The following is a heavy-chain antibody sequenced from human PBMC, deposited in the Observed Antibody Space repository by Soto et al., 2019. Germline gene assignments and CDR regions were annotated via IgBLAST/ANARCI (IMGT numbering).Heavy chain of an antibody. Sequence: QVQLQESGPGLVKPSATLSLTCTVSGGSISSYYWSWIRQPPGKGLEWIGHIYYSGSTNYNPSLKSRVTISVDTSKNQFSLKLSSVTAADTAVYYCARGDPLLWFGEKVYYGMDVWGQGTTVTVSS. V-gene: IGHV4-59*01. CDR1: GGSISSYY. J-gene: IGHJ6*02. CDR2: IYYSGST. D-gene: IGHD3-10*01. CDR3: ARGDPLLWFGEKVYYGMDV.